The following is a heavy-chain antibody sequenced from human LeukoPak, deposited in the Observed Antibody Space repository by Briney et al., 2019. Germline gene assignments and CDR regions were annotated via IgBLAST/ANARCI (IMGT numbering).Heavy chain of an antibody. CDR2: IYDSGST. D-gene: IGHD3-22*01. Sequence: PSETLSLTCTVSGSSISSGYYWGWIRQPPGKGLEWIGSIYDSGSTYYNPSLKSRVTISVGTSKNQFSLKLSSVTAADTAVYFCARDSYYYDSSGTDWGQGTLVTVSS. CDR3: ARDSYYYDSSGTD. J-gene: IGHJ4*02. V-gene: IGHV4-38-2*02. CDR1: GSSISSGYY.